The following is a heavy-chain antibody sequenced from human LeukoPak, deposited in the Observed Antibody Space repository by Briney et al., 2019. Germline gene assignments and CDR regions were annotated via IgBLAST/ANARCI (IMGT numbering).Heavy chain of an antibody. CDR3: AKNGDRGAYCTGGTCYPYFYYYMDV. CDR2: ISSRGAST. D-gene: IGHD2-15*01. J-gene: IGHJ6*03. Sequence: GGSLRLSCAASEFTFSAYAMHWVRQAPGKGLEWVACISSRGASTNYADSVRGRFTFSRDNAKNTLHLQMNSLRAEDTAIYYCAKNGDRGAYCTGGTCYPYFYYYMDVWGKGTTVTI. CDR1: EFTFSAYA. V-gene: IGHV3-23*01.